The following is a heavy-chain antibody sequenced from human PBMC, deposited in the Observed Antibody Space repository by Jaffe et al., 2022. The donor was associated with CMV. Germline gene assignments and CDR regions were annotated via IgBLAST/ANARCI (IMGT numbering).Heavy chain of an antibody. CDR3: ARDRTSNTNYYYYGMDV. CDR1: GFTFSSYG. V-gene: IGHV3-33*01. Sequence: QVQLVESGGGVVQPGRSLRLSCAASGFTFSSYGMHWVRQAPGKGLEWVAVIWYDGSNKYYADSVKGRFTISRDNSKNTLYLQMNSLRAEDTAVYYCARDRTSNTNYYYYGMDVWGQGTTVTVSS. D-gene: IGHD1-26*01. J-gene: IGHJ6*02. CDR2: IWYDGSNK.